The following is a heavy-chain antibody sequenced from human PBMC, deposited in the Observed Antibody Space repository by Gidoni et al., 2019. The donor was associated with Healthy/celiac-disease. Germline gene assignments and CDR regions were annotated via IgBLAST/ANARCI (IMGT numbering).Heavy chain of an antibody. CDR3: ARHSHSNHVFDY. CDR2: ISSNGEK. CDR1: GFSLSNARMG. J-gene: IGHJ4*02. Sequence: QVTLKESGPVLVKPTETLTLTCTASGFSLSNARMGVRWIRQPPEKALEWLAHISSNGEKSYSPSLKGRFTISRDTSKSQVFLTMTNMGPVDTATYYCARHSHSNHVFDYWGQGTLVTVSS. V-gene: IGHV2-26*01. D-gene: IGHD4-4*01.